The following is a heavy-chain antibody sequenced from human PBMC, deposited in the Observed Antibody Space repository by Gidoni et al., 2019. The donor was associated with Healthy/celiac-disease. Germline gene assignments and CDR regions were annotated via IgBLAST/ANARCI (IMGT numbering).Heavy chain of an antibody. CDR2: FDPEDCDT. J-gene: IGHJ4*01. CDR3: APPPMGASRPRPNFFDY. V-gene: IGHV1-24*01. CDR1: GYTLTEVS. D-gene: IGHD3-16*01. Sequence: QIQLVQSEAEVNKPRASVKVSCKDSGYTLTEVSMHRVRQAPGRGLQWMGGFDPEDCDTIYAHNFQGRVTMTEDTSTDIAYMELSSLRSEDPVVYYCAPPPMGASRPRPNFFDYWGHGTLVPVSS.